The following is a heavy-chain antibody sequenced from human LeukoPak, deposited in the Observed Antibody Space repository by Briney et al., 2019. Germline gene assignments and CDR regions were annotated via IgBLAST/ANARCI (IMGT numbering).Heavy chain of an antibody. D-gene: IGHD3-3*01. J-gene: IGHJ6*02. V-gene: IGHV1-18*01. CDR1: GYTFTSYG. CDR2: ISAYNGNT. CDR3: ARCDFSAPYYYYGMDV. Sequence: ASVKVSCKASGYTFTSYGISWVRQAPGQGLEWMGWISAYNGNTNYAQKLQGRVTMTTDTSTSTAYTELRSLRSDDTAVYYCARCDFSAPYYYYGMDVWGQGTTVTVSS.